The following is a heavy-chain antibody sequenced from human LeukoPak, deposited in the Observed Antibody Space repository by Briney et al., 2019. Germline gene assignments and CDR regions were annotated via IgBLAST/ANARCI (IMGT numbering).Heavy chain of an antibody. CDR1: GFTFSHYA. V-gene: IGHV3-23*01. D-gene: IGHD3-9*01. CDR2: ISAGGGST. J-gene: IGHJ4*02. CDR3: AKLPPYDIPNGYYSGYYFHY. Sequence: AGSLRLSCAASGFTFSHYAMSWVRQAPGKGLKWVSLISAGGGSTYHADSVKGRFTISRDNSKSTLYLQMNSLRAADTAVYYCAKLPPYDIPNGYYSGYYFHYWGQGTLVTVSS.